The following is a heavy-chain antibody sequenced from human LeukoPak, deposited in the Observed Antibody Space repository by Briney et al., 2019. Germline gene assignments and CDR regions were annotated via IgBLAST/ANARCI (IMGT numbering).Heavy chain of an antibody. Sequence: PGGSLRLSCAASGFTFSSYAMSWVRQAPGKGLEWVSAISSSGGTTYYADSVKGRFTISRDNAKNTLSLQMNSLRAEDTAVYYCARDYDFWSGFFDYWGQGTLVTVSS. V-gene: IGHV3-23*01. D-gene: IGHD3-3*01. CDR2: ISSSGGTT. J-gene: IGHJ4*02. CDR1: GFTFSSYA. CDR3: ARDYDFWSGFFDY.